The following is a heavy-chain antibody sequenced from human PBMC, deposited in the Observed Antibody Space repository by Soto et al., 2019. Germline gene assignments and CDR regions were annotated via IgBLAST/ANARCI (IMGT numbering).Heavy chain of an antibody. V-gene: IGHV1-18*01. CDR3: ARDAVSGDSTNHLDF. Sequence: QVQLVQSGPEVKKPGASVKVSCKASGYSFTTYGINWVRQAPGQGLEWMGWISAYNGNTAYAQRFQGRVTVTTDTSTSTAYMELRSLRSDDTAVYYCARDAVSGDSTNHLDFWGQGTLVSVSS. D-gene: IGHD2-8*01. CDR1: GYSFTTYG. J-gene: IGHJ4*02. CDR2: ISAYNGNT.